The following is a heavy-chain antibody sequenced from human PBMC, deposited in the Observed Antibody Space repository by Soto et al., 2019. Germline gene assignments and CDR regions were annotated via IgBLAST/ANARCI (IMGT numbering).Heavy chain of an antibody. J-gene: IGHJ4*02. CDR2: ISSSGSTI. CDR1: GFSFSSHS. CDR3: ARGRGYCGGTNCYLDY. V-gene: IGHV3-48*02. Sequence: EVQLVESGGGLVQPGGSLRLSCAASGFSFSSHSMKWVRQAPGKGLEWVSYISSSGSTIYYADSVKGRFTISRDNAKNPLYLQMNSLRDDDTAVYYCARGRGYCGGTNCYLDYWGQVALVTASS. D-gene: IGHD2-21*01.